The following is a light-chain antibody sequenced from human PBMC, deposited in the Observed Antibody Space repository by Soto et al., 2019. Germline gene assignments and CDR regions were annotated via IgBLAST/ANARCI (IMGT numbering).Light chain of an antibody. V-gene: IGKV3-11*01. Sequence: EIVLTQSPATLSFSPGERASLSCRASQSVSSYLAWYQQKPGQAPRLLIYDASNRATGIPARFSGSGSGTDFTLTISSLEPEDFAVYYCQQRSDWLLTFGGGTKVDI. J-gene: IGKJ4*01. CDR2: DAS. CDR1: QSVSSY. CDR3: QQRSDWLLT.